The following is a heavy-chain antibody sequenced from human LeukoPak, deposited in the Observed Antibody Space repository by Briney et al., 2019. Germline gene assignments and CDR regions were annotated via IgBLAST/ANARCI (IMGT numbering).Heavy chain of an antibody. CDR1: GGTFSSYA. V-gene: IGHV1-69*13. D-gene: IGHD6-13*01. CDR3: ASEGGYSSSWYH. Sequence: EASVKVCCKASGGTFSSYAISWVRQTPGQGLEWMGGIIPIFGTANYAQKFQGRVTITADESTSTAYMELSSLRSEDTAVYYCASEGGYSSSWYHWGQGTPVTVSS. CDR2: IIPIFGTA. J-gene: IGHJ4*02.